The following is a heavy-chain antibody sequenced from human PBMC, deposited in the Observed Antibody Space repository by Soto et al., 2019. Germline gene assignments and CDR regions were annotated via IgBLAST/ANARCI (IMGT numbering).Heavy chain of an antibody. V-gene: IGHV3-23*01. J-gene: IGHJ4*02. D-gene: IGHD2-21*02. CDR3: AAGGPPQTALRPPYYFDY. CDR1: GFTFSSYA. CDR2: ISGSGGST. Sequence: VQLLESGGGLVQPGGSLRLSCAASGFTFSSYAMSWVRQAPGKGLEWVSAISGSGGSTYYADSVKGRFTISRDNSKNTLYLQMNSLRAEDTAVYYCAAGGPPQTALRPPYYFDYWGQGTLVTVSS.